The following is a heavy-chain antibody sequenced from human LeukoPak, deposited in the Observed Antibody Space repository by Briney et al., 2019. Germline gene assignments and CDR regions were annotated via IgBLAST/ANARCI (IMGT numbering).Heavy chain of an antibody. V-gene: IGHV1-2*02. CDR2: INPNSGGT. CDR1: GYTFTDYY. D-gene: IGHD3-10*01. Sequence: ASVKVSCKASGYTFTDYYVHWVRQAPGQGLEWMGWINPNSGGTNYAQKFQGRVTMTRDTSISTAYMELSRLRSDDTAVYYCARGGPNYYGSGSYYPPYNWFDPWGQGTLVTVSS. CDR3: ARGGPNYYGSGSYYPPYNWFDP. J-gene: IGHJ5*02.